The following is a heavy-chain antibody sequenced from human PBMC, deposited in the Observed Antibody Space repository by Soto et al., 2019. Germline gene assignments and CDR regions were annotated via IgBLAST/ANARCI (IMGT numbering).Heavy chain of an antibody. V-gene: IGHV5-10-1*01. CDR3: ARQIYDSDTGPNFQYYFDS. Sequence: GESLKISCKGSGYSFAGYWITWVRQKPGKGLEWMGRIDPSDSQTYYSSSFRGHVTISVTKSITTVFLQWSSLRASDTAMYYCARQIYDSDTGPNFQYYFDSWGQGTPVTVSS. CDR2: IDPSDSQT. D-gene: IGHD3-22*01. J-gene: IGHJ4*02. CDR1: GYSFAGYW.